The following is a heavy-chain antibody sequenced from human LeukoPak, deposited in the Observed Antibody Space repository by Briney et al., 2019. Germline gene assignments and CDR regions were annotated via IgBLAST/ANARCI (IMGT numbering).Heavy chain of an antibody. CDR1: GFTFSSYA. J-gene: IGHJ4*02. D-gene: IGHD4-11*01. CDR2: ISGSGGST. Sequence: GGSLRLSCAASGFTFSSYAMGWVRQAAGKGLEWVSAISGSGGSTYYAASVKGRFTISRDNSKNTLYLQMNSLRAEDTAVYYCVKGITNQMTTVTENDYWGQGTLVTVSS. V-gene: IGHV3-23*01. CDR3: VKGITNQMTTVTENDY.